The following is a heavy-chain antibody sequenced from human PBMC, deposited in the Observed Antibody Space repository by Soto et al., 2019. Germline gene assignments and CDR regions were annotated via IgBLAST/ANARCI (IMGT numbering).Heavy chain of an antibody. J-gene: IGHJ5*02. CDR1: GFTFSSYW. V-gene: IGHV3-7*05. CDR3: ARGSGSSSS. D-gene: IGHD6-6*01. Sequence: EVQLEESGGGLVQPGGSLRLSCAASGFTFSSYWMSWVRQAPGRGLEGVANINEDGSRKYYVDSVKGRITISRDNAKNSLSLQMNSLRADDTAVYYCARGSGSSSSWGQGTLVTVSS. CDR2: INEDGSRK.